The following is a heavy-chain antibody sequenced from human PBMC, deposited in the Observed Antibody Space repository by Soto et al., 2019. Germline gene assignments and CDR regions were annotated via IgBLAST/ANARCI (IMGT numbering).Heavy chain of an antibody. CDR1: EYKIVNHC. J-gene: IGHJ4*02. Sequence: KGAEYKIVNHCVTRVLQMPGKGLEWMGTMDPKDSYTNYSPSFQGHVTISPDKSINTAYLQWSSLKASDTAIYYCARHQSRSGSYPIDYWGQRPLVTVSS. CDR3: ARHQSRSGSYPIDY. CDR2: MDPKDSYT. D-gene: IGHD3-22*01. V-gene: IGHV5-10-1*01.